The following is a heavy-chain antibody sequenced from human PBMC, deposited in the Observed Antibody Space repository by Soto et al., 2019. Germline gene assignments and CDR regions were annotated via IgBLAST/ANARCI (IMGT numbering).Heavy chain of an antibody. J-gene: IGHJ3*02. V-gene: IGHV3-9*01. Sequence: VQLVESGGGLVQPGKSLRISCAASGFTFHDFAMHWVQQAPGKGLEWVSGISWNSGSMGCADSVNGRVTISRDNAMNSLYLQMNSLRAEDTALYYCAKDKGYNWNDVAAFDIWGQGTMVTVSS. CDR1: GFTFHDFA. CDR3: AKDKGYNWNDVAAFDI. CDR2: ISWNSGSM. D-gene: IGHD1-20*01.